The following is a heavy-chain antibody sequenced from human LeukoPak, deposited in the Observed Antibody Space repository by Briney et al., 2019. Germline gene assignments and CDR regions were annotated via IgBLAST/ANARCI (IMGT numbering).Heavy chain of an antibody. D-gene: IGHD3-10*01. CDR2: TSNYNGNT. CDR3: ARDEVDYYGMDV. J-gene: IGHJ6*02. V-gene: IGHV1-3*04. Sequence: ASVKVSCKASGYTFTRSALHWVRQAPGQRLEWMGWTSNYNGNTKYSEKFQGRVTITRDTSANIVYTELNSLRSQDTGVYYCARDEVDYYGMDVWGQGTTITVSS. CDR1: GYTFTRSA.